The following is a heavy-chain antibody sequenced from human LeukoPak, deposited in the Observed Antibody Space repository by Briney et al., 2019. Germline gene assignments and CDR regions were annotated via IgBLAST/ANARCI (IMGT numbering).Heavy chain of an antibody. CDR3: AKSLRRTVTTLYFDY. CDR1: GGSFSGYY. D-gene: IGHD4-17*01. V-gene: IGHV4-34*01. J-gene: IGHJ4*02. CDR2: INHSGST. Sequence: PSETLSLTCAVYGGSFSGYYWSWIRQPPGKGLEWIGEINHSGSTNYNPSLKSRVTISVDTSKNQFSLKLSSVTAADTAVYYCAKSLRRTVTTLYFDYWGQGILVTVSS.